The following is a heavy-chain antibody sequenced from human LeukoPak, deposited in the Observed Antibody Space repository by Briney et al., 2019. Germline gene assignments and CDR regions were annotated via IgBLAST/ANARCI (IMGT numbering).Heavy chain of an antibody. CDR2: ISFSAGTT. CDR3: AKISWDSGGDREKF. D-gene: IGHD2-21*02. Sequence: TGGSLRLSCAASEITLSSYGVSWVRQAPGKGLEWLSAISFSAGTTYYADSVKGRFTISRDNSKNTLYLQLSSLRADDTAVYYCAKISWDSGGDREKFWGQGTLVTVSS. J-gene: IGHJ4*02. V-gene: IGHV3-23*01. CDR1: EITLSSYG.